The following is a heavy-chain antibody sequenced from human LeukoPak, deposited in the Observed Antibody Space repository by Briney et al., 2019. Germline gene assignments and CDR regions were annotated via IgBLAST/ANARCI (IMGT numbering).Heavy chain of an antibody. CDR2: ISGSGDST. CDR1: GFTFSTYA. J-gene: IGHJ5*02. Sequence: PGGSLRLSCAASGFTFSTYAVNWVRQAPGKGLEWVSTISGSGDSTYYADSVKGRFTISRDNSKNTLSLQMDSLRAEDTAVYYCAKEKETTAPYNWFDPWGQGTLVTVSS. CDR3: AKEKETTAPYNWFDP. V-gene: IGHV3-23*01. D-gene: IGHD1-1*01.